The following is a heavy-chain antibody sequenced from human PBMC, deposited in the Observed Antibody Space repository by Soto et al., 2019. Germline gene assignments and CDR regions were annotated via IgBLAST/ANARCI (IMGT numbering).Heavy chain of an antibody. CDR1: GGSISSGDYY. J-gene: IGHJ5*02. CDR2: IYYSGGT. D-gene: IGHD3-16*01. CDR3: ARASTGELWVYANWFDP. Sequence: QVQLQESGPGLVKPSQTLSLTCTVSGGSISSGDYYWSWIRQPPGKGLEWIGFIYYSGGTYYTASLKSRVTISVDTSTNKYSLILSSVTAADTAVYYCARASTGELWVYANWFDPWGPGTLVTVSS. V-gene: IGHV4-30-4*01.